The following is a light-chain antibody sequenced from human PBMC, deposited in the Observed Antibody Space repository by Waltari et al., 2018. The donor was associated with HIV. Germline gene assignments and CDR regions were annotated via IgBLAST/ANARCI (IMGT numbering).Light chain of an antibody. Sequence: QSVLTQPPSVSGAPGQRLPIRCTGSSSNIRAYDVHWYQQLPGRAPKRLIYANNNRPSGVPDRFSGSKSGTAASLAIAGLQIEDEGDYFCQSYDNSLRVSYVFSAGTRVTVL. V-gene: IGLV1-40*01. CDR3: QSYDNSLRVSYV. CDR2: ANN. J-gene: IGLJ1*01. CDR1: SSNIRAYD.